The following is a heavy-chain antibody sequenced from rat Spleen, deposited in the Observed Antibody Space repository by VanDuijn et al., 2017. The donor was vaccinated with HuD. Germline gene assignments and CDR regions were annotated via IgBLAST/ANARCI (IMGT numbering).Heavy chain of an antibody. Sequence: EVQLVESGGGLVQPGRSLKLSCAASGFTFSNYGMAWVWQAPTKGLEWVASISYDGGSTYYRDSVKGRFTISRDNAKNTLYLQMDSLRSEDTATYYCAKANSGFITTVAYYFDYWGQGVMVTVSS. CDR3: AKANSGFITTVAYYFDY. CDR1: GFTFSNYG. J-gene: IGHJ2*01. V-gene: IGHV5S13*01. CDR2: ISYDGGST. D-gene: IGHD1-1*01.